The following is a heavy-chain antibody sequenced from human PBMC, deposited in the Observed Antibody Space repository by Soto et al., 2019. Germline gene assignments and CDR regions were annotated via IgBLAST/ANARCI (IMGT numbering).Heavy chain of an antibody. CDR3: TKASSDRNHMEV. CDR1: GFTFGNFV. CDR2: ITETGDET. J-gene: IGHJ6*02. V-gene: IGHV3-23*01. Sequence: EVQLLESGGGLVQPGGSLRLSCAASGFTFGNFVMRWVRQTPGKGLEWVSTITETGDETYYTDSVKGRFTVSRDNSKNTLYLQMTDLRAEDTALYYCTKASSDRNHMEVWGPGTTVTVSS.